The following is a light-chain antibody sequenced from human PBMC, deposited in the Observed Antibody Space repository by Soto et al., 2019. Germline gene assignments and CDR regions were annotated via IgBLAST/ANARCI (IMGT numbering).Light chain of an antibody. CDR3: PQYGSSPPT. Sequence: SALSQSPGARATFSCKASQTVSSSYLAWYQQKPGQAPRLLLYGASSRATGIPDRFSGSGSGTDFTLTVSRLEPEDFAVFYCPQYGSSPPTFGQGTKVDIK. CDR1: QTVSSSY. J-gene: IGKJ1*01. V-gene: IGKV3-20*01. CDR2: GAS.